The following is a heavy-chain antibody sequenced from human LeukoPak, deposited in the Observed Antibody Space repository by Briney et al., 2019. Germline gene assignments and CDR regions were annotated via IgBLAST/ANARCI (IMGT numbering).Heavy chain of an antibody. Sequence: SETLSLTCSVSGGSISSYYWSWIRQPPGKGLEWIGYIYYSGSTNYNPSLKSRVTISGDTSKNQLSLKLSSVTAADTAVYYCARVSSGSYYNYYYYYMGVWGKGTTVTVSS. CDR3: ARVSSGSYYNYYYYYMGV. V-gene: IGHV4-59*12. CDR2: IYYSGST. D-gene: IGHD1-26*01. CDR1: GGSISSYY. J-gene: IGHJ6*03.